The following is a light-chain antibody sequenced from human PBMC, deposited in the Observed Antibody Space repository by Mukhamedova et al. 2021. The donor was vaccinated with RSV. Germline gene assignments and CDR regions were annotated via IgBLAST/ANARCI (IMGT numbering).Light chain of an antibody. V-gene: IGKV1-39*01. CDR2: GAS. Sequence: WYQRRVHGRAPQLLISGASTLESGVPSRFSGSGSDTDFTLTISGLQPEDFATYYCQQSLIAPYLSFGGVTKVEVK. J-gene: IGKJ4*01. CDR3: QQSLIAPYLS.